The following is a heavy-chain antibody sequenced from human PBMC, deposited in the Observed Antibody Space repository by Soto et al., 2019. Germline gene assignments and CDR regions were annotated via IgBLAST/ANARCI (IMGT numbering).Heavy chain of an antibody. CDR2: IFGSGAPT. J-gene: IGHJ3*01. CDR3: TREASSWGFAFDL. D-gene: IGHD3-16*01. Sequence: EVQWLESGGGLVQPGGSLRLSCAASGFTFSHYAMSWVRQAPGKGLQCVSTIFGSGAPTHYADSVKGRFGISRDNSNNMLFLEMNSLKDEDTAVYYCTREASSWGFAFDLWGQGTRVAVSS. CDR1: GFTFSHYA. V-gene: IGHV3-23*01.